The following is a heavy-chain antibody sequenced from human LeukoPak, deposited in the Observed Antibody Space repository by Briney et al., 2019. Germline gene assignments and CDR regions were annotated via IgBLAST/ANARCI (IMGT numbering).Heavy chain of an antibody. CDR3: ARDTHSRFLEWYV. CDR1: GCSFTGYY. CDR2: INPNGGGT. D-gene: IGHD3-3*01. J-gene: IGHJ4*02. Sequence: ASVTACCEASGCSFTGYYMDWVRQAPGQGLLWMGRINPNGGGTNYAQKFQGRVTMTRDTSISTAYMELSRLRSDDTAVYYCARDTHSRFLEWYVWGQGTLVTVSS. V-gene: IGHV1-2*06.